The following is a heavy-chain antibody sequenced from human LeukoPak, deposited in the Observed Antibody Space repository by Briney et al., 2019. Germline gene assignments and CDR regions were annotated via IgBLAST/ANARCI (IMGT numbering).Heavy chain of an antibody. CDR1: GYTFTSYG. CDR2: ISAYNGNT. V-gene: IGHV1-18*01. J-gene: IGHJ5*02. CDR3: ARDFNWNYVEWFDP. Sequence: GASVKVSCKASGYTFTSYGISWVRQAPGQGLEWMGWISAYNGNTNYAQKLQGRVTMTTDTSTSTASMELRSLRSDDTAVYYCARDFNWNYVEWFDPWGQGTLVTVSS. D-gene: IGHD1-7*01.